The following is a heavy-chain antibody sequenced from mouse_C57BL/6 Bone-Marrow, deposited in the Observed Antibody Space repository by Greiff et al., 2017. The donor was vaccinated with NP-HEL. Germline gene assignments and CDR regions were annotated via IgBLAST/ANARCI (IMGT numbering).Heavy chain of an antibody. CDR3: ARWAYYYGSGHYFDY. Sequence: QVQLQQPGAELVMPGASVKLSCKASGYTFTSYWMHWVKQRPGQGLEWIGEIDPSDSYTNYNQKFKGKSTLTVDKSSSTAYMQLSSLTSEDSAVYYCARWAYYYGSGHYFDYWGQGTTLTVSS. V-gene: IGHV1-69*01. J-gene: IGHJ2*01. CDR1: GYTFTSYW. CDR2: IDPSDSYT. D-gene: IGHD1-1*01.